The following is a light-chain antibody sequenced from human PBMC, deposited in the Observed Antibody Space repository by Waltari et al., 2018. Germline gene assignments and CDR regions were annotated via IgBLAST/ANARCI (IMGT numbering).Light chain of an antibody. Sequence: QSMLTQPPSASGTPGQRVTISCSGSRSNIGTNFVYWYQQLPGTAPRLLIYNNNQRPSGSPDRFSGSRAGTSASLAISGLRSEDEADYFCAAWDASLSGPMFGGGTTLTVL. CDR1: RSNIGTNF. CDR2: NNN. J-gene: IGLJ3*02. CDR3: AAWDASLSGPM. V-gene: IGLV1-47*02.